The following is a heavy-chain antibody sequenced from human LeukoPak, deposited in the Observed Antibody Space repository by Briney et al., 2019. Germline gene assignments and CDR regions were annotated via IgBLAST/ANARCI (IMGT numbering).Heavy chain of an antibody. CDR2: ITGSSDFM. CDR3: AGDFSLSRSSDY. Sequence: GGSLRLSCAASGFTFSDYYMSWIRQAPGKGLEWVSSITGSSDFMSYADSVKGRFTISRDNARNSLYLQLNSLRAEDTAVYYCAGDFSLSRSSDYWGQGTLVTVSS. V-gene: IGHV3-11*06. J-gene: IGHJ4*02. CDR1: GFTFSDYY. D-gene: IGHD2-15*01.